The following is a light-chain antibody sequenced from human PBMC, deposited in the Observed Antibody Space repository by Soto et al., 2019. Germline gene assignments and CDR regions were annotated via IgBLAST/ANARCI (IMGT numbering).Light chain of an antibody. V-gene: IGKV1-39*01. CDR3: QQSYSIPIT. CDR2: AAS. Sequence: DIQMTQSPSSLSASIVDRVTITFRASQSISTYLNWYQQKPGKAPKVLIYAASSLQSGVPSRFSGSGSGTDFTLTISSLQPEDFATYYCQQSYSIPITFGQGTQLEIK. CDR1: QSISTY. J-gene: IGKJ5*01.